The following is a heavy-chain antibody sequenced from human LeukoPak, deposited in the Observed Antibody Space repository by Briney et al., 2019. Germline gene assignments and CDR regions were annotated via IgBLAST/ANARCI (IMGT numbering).Heavy chain of an antibody. V-gene: IGHV1-24*01. CDR3: ARGLYSSYPEDY. CDR1: GYTLTELS. CDR2: FDPEDGET. J-gene: IGHJ4*02. Sequence: ASVKVSCKVFGYTLTELSMHWVRQAPGKGLEWMGGFDPEDGETIYAQKFQGRVTMTEDTSTDTAYMELSRLRSDDTAVYYCARGLYSSYPEDYWGQGTLVTVSS. D-gene: IGHD6-6*01.